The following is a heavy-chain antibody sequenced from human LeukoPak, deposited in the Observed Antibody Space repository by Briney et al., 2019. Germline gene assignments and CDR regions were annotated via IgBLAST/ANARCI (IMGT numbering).Heavy chain of an antibody. Sequence: ASVKVSCKASGYTFTSYDFNWVRQATGQRPEWMGWMNPNSGDTGYAQKFQDRVTMTRNTSISTAYMELSSLRSDDTAVYYCARGPPNWGYDYWGPGTLVTVSS. J-gene: IGHJ4*02. CDR3: ARGPPNWGYDY. V-gene: IGHV1-8*01. CDR1: GYTFTSYD. D-gene: IGHD7-27*01. CDR2: MNPNSGDT.